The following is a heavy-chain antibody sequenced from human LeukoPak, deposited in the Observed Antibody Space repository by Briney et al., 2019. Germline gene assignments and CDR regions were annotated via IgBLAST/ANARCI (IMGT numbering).Heavy chain of an antibody. V-gene: IGHV3-64D*06. J-gene: IGHJ4*02. Sequence: RFTISRDNSENTLYLQMSSLRAEDTAVYYCVKDGSGSYYTYYFDYWGQGTLVTVSS. D-gene: IGHD3-10*01. CDR3: VKDGSGSYYTYYFDY.